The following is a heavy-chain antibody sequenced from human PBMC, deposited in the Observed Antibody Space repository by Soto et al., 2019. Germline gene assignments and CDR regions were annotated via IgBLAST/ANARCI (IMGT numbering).Heavy chain of an antibody. V-gene: IGHV4-30-2*01. CDR3: ARGGDYYDRDAAFDI. Sequence: PSETLSLTCAVSGGSISSGGYSWSWIRQPPGKGLEWIGYIYHSGSTCYNPSLKSRVTISVDRSKNQFSLKLSSVTAADTAVYYCARGGDYYDRDAAFDIWGKGHMITVSS. CDR2: IYHSGST. D-gene: IGHD3-22*01. J-gene: IGHJ3*02. CDR1: GGSISSGGYS.